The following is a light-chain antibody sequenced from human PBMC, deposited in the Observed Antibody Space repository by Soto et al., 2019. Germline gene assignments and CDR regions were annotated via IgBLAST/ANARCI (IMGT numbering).Light chain of an antibody. V-gene: IGLV3-25*02. CDR1: ALPKQY. CDR2: KDS. CDR3: QSADSSGSYVV. J-gene: IGLJ2*01. Sequence: SSELTQPPSVSVSPRQTARITCSGDALPKQYAYWYQQKAGQAPVLVIYKDSERPSGIPERFSGSSSGTTVTLTISGVQAEDEADYHCQSADSSGSYVVFGGGTKLTVL.